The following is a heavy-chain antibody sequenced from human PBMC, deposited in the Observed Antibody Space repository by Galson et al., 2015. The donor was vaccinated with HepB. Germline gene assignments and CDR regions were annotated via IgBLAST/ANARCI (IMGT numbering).Heavy chain of an antibody. CDR3: ARDLGICSSTSCYDDYFDY. J-gene: IGHJ4*02. CDR2: ISNCSSTI. V-gene: IGHV3-48*02. Sequence: SLRLSCAASGITFSSYSMNWVRQAPGKGLEWVSYISNCSSTIYYADTVKSRFTISRDNAKNSLYLQMNSLRDEDTAVYCCARDLGICSSTSCYDDYFDYWGQGTLVTVSS. D-gene: IGHD2-2*01. CDR1: GITFSSYS.